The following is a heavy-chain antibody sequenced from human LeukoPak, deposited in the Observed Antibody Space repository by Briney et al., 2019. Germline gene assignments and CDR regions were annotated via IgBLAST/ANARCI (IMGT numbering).Heavy chain of an antibody. V-gene: IGHV1-69*08. Sequence: ASVKVSCKASRGTLNSHTFSWVRQAPGQGLEWMGRVTPIIDSAKYAQNFQDRVSIIADKSTSTVYLELSSLRSEDTAVYFCARVNLRGSQYNWFDPWGQGTLVTVPS. CDR2: VTPIIDSA. J-gene: IGHJ5*02. CDR3: ARVNLRGSQYNWFDP. D-gene: IGHD1-26*01. CDR1: RGTLNSHT.